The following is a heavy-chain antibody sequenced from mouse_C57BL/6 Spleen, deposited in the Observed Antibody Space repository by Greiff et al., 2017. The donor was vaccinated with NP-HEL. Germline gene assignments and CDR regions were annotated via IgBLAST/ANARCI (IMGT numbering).Heavy chain of an antibody. J-gene: IGHJ1*03. Sequence: EVQGVESGGGLVQPKGSLKLSCAASGFSFNTYAMNWVRQAPGKGLEWVARIRSKSNNYATYYADSVKDRFTISRDDSESMLYLQMNNLKTEDTAMYYCVRPQLTGPHWYFDVWGTGTTVTVSS. CDR3: VRPQLTGPHWYFDV. V-gene: IGHV10-1*01. CDR1: GFSFNTYA. CDR2: IRSKSNNYAT. D-gene: IGHD4-1*01.